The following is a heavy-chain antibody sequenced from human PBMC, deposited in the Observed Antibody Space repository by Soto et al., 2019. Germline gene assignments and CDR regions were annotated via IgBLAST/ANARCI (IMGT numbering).Heavy chain of an antibody. CDR3: ARVDSGFLEWLPFDY. Sequence: GGSLRLSCAASGFTFSSCWMHWVRQAPGKGLVWVSRINSDGSSTSYADSVKGRFTISRDNAKNTLYLQMNSLRAEDTAVYYCARVDSGFLEWLPFDYWGQGTLVTVSS. J-gene: IGHJ4*02. D-gene: IGHD3-3*01. CDR2: INSDGSST. CDR1: GFTFSSCW. V-gene: IGHV3-74*01.